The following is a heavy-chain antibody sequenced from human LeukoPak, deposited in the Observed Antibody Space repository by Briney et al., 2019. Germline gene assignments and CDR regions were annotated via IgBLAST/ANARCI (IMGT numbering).Heavy chain of an antibody. V-gene: IGHV3-30-3*01. Sequence: PGRSLRLSCAASGFTFSSYAMYWVRQAPGKGLEWVAVISYDGSNKYYADSVKGRFTISRDNSKDTLYLQMNSLRAEDTAVYYCARDHYYGSGSYGFDYWGQGTLVAVSS. CDR3: ARDHYYGSGSYGFDY. J-gene: IGHJ4*02. CDR1: GFTFSSYA. CDR2: ISYDGSNK. D-gene: IGHD3-10*01.